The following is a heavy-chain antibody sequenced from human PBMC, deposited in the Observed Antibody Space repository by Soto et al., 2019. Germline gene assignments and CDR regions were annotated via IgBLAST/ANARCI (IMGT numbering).Heavy chain of an antibody. V-gene: IGHV1-2*02. J-gene: IGHJ6*02. CDR2: INPNSGGT. CDR1: GYTFTGYY. CDR3: ARTAIAAAQDGMDV. D-gene: IGHD6-13*01. Sequence: VASVKVSCKASGYTFTGYYMHWVRQAPGQGLEWMGWINPNSGGTNYAQKFQGRVTMTRDTSISTAYMELSRLRSDDTAMYYCARTAIAAAQDGMDVWGQGTTVTVSS.